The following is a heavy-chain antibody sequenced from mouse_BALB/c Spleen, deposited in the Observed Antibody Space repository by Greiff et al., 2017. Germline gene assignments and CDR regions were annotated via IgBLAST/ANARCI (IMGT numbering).Heavy chain of an antibody. V-gene: IGHV5-4*02. CDR3: ARALVGYYAMDY. CDR2: ISDGGSYT. D-gene: IGHD1-1*02. CDR1: GFTFSDYY. Sequence: EVQVVESGGGLVKPGGSLKLSCAASGFTFSDYYMYWVRQTPEKRLEWVATISDGGSYTYYPDSVKGRFTISRDNAKNNLYLQMSSLKSEDTAMYYCARALVGYYAMDYWGQGTSVTVSS. J-gene: IGHJ4*01.